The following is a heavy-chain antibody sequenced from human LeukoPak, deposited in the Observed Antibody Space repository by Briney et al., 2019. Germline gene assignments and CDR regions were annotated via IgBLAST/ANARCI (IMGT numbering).Heavy chain of an antibody. CDR1: GGSIGSSGYY. Sequence: SETLSLTCNVSGGSIGSSGYYWTWIRQHPGKGLEWIGYIYYSGSTYYNPPVKSRVTMSIDTSKNQFSLKLSSVTAADTAVYFCARGRNYDGSVTYYTDWGQGTLVTVSS. CDR2: IYYSGST. CDR3: ARGRNYDGSVTYYTD. V-gene: IGHV4-31*03. J-gene: IGHJ4*02. D-gene: IGHD3-10*01.